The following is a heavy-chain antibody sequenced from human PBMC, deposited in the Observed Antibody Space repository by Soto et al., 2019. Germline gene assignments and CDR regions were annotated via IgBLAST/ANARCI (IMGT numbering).Heavy chain of an antibody. CDR1: GYAFTTYG. CDR3: VRDRLANDYEDPLS. CDR2: ISAHNGNT. V-gene: IGHV1-18*01. J-gene: IGHJ5*02. D-gene: IGHD4-17*01. Sequence: QVHLVQSGAEVKKPGASVKVSCKGSGYAFTTYGITWVRQAPGQGLEWMGWISAHNGNTNYAQKLQGRVTVTRDTSTSTAYMELRSLRSDDTAVYYCVRDRLANDYEDPLSWGQGTLVTVSS.